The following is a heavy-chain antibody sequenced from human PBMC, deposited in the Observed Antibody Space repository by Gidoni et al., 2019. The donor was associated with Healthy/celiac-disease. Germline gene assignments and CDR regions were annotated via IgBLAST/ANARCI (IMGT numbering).Heavy chain of an antibody. CDR3: AREGVGLRGNWFDP. V-gene: IGHV1-69*01. Sequence: QVQLVQSGAEVQKPGSSVKVSCKASGGTFSSYAIRWVRQAPGQVLEWMGGIITILGTANYAQKFQGRVTITADEATSTAYMELSSLRSEDTAVYYCAREGVGLRGNWFDPWGQGTLVTVSS. CDR2: IITILGTA. CDR1: GGTFSSYA. D-gene: IGHD3-16*01. J-gene: IGHJ5*02.